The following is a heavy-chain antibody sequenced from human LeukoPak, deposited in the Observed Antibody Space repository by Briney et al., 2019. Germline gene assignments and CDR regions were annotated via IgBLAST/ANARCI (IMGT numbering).Heavy chain of an antibody. CDR2: IYHSGST. D-gene: IGHD2-15*01. Sequence: SETLSLTCAVSGYSISSGYYWGWIRQPPGKGLEWIGSIYHSGSTYYNPSLKSRVTISVDTSKNQFSLKLSSVTAADTAVYHCARVRYCSGGSCRELFDYWGQGTLVTVSS. CDR3: ARVRYCSGGSCRELFDY. CDR1: GYSISSGYY. V-gene: IGHV4-38-2*01. J-gene: IGHJ4*02.